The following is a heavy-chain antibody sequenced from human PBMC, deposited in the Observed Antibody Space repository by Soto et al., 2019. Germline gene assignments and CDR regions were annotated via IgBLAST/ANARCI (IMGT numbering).Heavy chain of an antibody. J-gene: IGHJ6*02. V-gene: IGHV5-51*01. CDR1: GYSFSSYW. CDR3: ARNLDRLEYYGMDV. D-gene: IGHD3-16*01. Sequence: RGESLKISCKGSGYSFSSYWICWVRQMPGKGLEWMGIIYPGDSDTRYSPSFQGQVTMSTDESISTAYLQWSSLKASDTAIYYCARNLDRLEYYGMDVWGQGTTVTVSS. CDR2: IYPGDSDT.